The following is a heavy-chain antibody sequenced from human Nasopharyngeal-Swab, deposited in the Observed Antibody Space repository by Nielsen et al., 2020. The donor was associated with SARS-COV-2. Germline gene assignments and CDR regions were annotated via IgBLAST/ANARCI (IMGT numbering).Heavy chain of an antibody. J-gene: IGHJ4*02. V-gene: IGHV3-33*08. CDR2: IWYDGSNK. Sequence: GESLKISCAASGFTFRSYSMHWVRQAPGKGLEWVAVIWYDGSNKYYADSVKGRFTISRDNSKNTLYLQMNSLRAEDTAVYYCARDERGYSYGYPDYWGQGTLVTVSS. CDR1: GFTFRSYS. CDR3: ARDERGYSYGYPDY. D-gene: IGHD5-18*01.